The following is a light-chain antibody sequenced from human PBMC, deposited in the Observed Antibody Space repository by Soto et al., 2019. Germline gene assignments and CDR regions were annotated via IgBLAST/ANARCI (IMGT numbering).Light chain of an antibody. V-gene: IGLV2-23*01. J-gene: IGLJ1*01. CDR3: FSYAGSSTYV. CDR1: SSDVGSYNL. CDR2: EGS. Sequence: VLTQPASVSGSPGQSITISCTGTSSDVGSYNLVSWYQQHPGKAPKLMIYEGSKRPSGVSNRFSGSKSGNTASLTISGLQAEDEADYYCFSYAGSSTYVFGTGTKVTVL.